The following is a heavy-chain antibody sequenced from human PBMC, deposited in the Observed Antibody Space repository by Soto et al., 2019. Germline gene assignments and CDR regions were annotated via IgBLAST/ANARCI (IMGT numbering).Heavy chain of an antibody. V-gene: IGHV1-46*01. D-gene: IGHD6-19*01. CDR3: ARDTSGWSLNGLDG. J-gene: IGHJ6*02. CDR1: GSAITRYY. CDR2: INPGGGSA. Sequence: QVDLVQSGAEVKKPGASVTISCKASGSAITRYYIHWVRQAPGRGLEWMGIINPGGGSASYAQKFQDRVTIDTDTSTGTVYMELRSLRTEDTAVYYCARDTSGWSLNGLDGWGQGNTVNVSS.